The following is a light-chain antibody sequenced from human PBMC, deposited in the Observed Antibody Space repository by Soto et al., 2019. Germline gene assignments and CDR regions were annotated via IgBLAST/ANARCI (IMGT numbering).Light chain of an antibody. Sequence: IKLKHSPSAMSASLRDRVTTTCRASQGISNYLAWFQQKKGKVPKRLIYTASSVQSGVPSRFSGSGYGAEFNLTISSLQPEDFASYDSLQHDSYPLTFGGGTKGDI. CDR1: QGISNY. J-gene: IGKJ4*01. CDR3: LQHDSYPLT. V-gene: IGKV1-17*03. CDR2: TAS.